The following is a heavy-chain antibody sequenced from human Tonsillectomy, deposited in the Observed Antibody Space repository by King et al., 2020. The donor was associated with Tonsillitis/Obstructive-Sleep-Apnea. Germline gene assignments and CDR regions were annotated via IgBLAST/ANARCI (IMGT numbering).Heavy chain of an antibody. Sequence: VQLVESEAEVKKPGASVKVSCKASGYTFTNYGISWVRQAPGQGLEWMGWISAYSANTNYAQKLQGRVTMTTDTSTSTAYMELRSLRSDDTAVYYCARDYCSTTSCYAGYFDYWGQGTLVTVSS. V-gene: IGHV1-18*01. D-gene: IGHD2-2*01. CDR1: GYTFTNYG. CDR3: ARDYCSTTSCYAGYFDY. J-gene: IGHJ4*02. CDR2: ISAYSANT.